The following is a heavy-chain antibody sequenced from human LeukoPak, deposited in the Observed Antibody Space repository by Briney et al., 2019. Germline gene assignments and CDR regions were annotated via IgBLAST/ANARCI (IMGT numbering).Heavy chain of an antibody. D-gene: IGHD3-22*01. Sequence: SDTLSLTCTVSGGSISSYYWSWIRQPGGKALEWIGRIYTSGSTNYNSSLKSRVTMSVDTSKNQFSLKLSSVTAADPAVYYCARVGVLSVVVVSTSHYYYYMDVWGKGTTVTVSS. J-gene: IGHJ6*03. V-gene: IGHV4-4*07. CDR1: GGSISSYY. CDR3: ARVGVLSVVVVSTSHYYYYMDV. CDR2: IYTSGST.